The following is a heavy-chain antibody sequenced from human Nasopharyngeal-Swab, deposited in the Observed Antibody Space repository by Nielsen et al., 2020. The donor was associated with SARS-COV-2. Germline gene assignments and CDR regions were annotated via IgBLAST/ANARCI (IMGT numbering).Heavy chain of an antibody. CDR1: GYTLTELS. CDR3: ARGTYYDILTGLMFDP. D-gene: IGHD3-9*01. CDR2: FDPEDGET. Sequence: ASVKVSCKVSGYTLTELSMHWVRQAPGKGLEWMGGFDPEDGETIYAQKFQGRVTMTRNTSISTAYMELSSLRSEDTAVYYCARGTYYDILTGLMFDPWGQGTLVTVSS. V-gene: IGHV1-24*01. J-gene: IGHJ5*02.